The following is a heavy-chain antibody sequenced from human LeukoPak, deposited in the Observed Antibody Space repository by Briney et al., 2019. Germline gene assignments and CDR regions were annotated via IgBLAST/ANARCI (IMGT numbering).Heavy chain of an antibody. CDR1: GFTFSSYA. V-gene: IGHV3-30*04. CDR2: ISYDGSNK. Sequence: GGSLRLSCAASGFTFSSYAMHWVRQAPGKGLEWVAVISYDGSNKYYADSVKGRFTISRDNSKNTLYLQMNSLRAEDTAVYYCAKEGSFSTTVYGMDVWGQGTTVTVSS. D-gene: IGHD4-17*01. J-gene: IGHJ6*02. CDR3: AKEGSFSTTVYGMDV.